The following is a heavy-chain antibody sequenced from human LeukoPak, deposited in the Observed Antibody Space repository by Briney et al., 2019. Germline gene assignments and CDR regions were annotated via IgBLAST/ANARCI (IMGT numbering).Heavy chain of an antibody. CDR2: ISYDGSNK. Sequence: GRSLRLSCAASGFTFSSYAMHWVRQAPGKGLEWVAVISYDGSNKYYADSVKGRFTISRDNSKNTLYLQMNSLRAEDTAVYYCARELIAAAAPFDYWGQGTLVTVSS. CDR3: ARELIAAAAPFDY. D-gene: IGHD6-13*01. J-gene: IGHJ4*02. V-gene: IGHV3-30-3*01. CDR1: GFTFSSYA.